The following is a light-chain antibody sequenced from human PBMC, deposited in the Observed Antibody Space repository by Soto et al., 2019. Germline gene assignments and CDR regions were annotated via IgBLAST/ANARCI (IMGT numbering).Light chain of an antibody. CDR2: DAS. CDR1: QSVSSY. Sequence: EIVLTQSPATLSLSPGERATLSCRASQSVSSYLAWYQQKSGQAPRLLIYDASNRATGIPARFSGRGSGTDFTLTISSLEPEDFAVYYCQQRSNWPRWTFGQGTKVEIK. CDR3: QQRSNWPRWT. V-gene: IGKV3-11*01. J-gene: IGKJ1*01.